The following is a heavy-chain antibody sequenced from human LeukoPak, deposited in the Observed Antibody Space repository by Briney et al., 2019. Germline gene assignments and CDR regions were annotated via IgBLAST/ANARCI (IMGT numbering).Heavy chain of an antibody. J-gene: IGHJ4*02. CDR3: ASPGGGDYPFDY. V-gene: IGHV4-39*07. Sequence: SETLSLTCTVSGGSISSSSYYWGWIRQPPGKGLEWIGSIYYSGSTYYNPSLKSRVTISVDTSKNQFSLKLSPVTAADTAVYYCASPGGGDYPFDYWGQGTLVTVSS. CDR1: GGSISSSSYY. CDR2: IYYSGST. D-gene: IGHD4-17*01.